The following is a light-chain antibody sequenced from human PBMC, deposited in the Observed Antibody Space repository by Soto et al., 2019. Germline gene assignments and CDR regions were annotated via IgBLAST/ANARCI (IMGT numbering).Light chain of an antibody. CDR1: QSVLYSSNNKNY. CDR2: WAS. V-gene: IGKV4-1*01. J-gene: IGKJ2*01. Sequence: DIVMTQSPDSLAVSLGERATINCKSSQSVLYSSNNKNYLAWYQQKPGQPPKLLIYWASTRESGVPDRFSGSGSGTDFTLTISSLQAEDVAVYYGQQYYSTDYTFGQGTKLEIK. CDR3: QQYYSTDYT.